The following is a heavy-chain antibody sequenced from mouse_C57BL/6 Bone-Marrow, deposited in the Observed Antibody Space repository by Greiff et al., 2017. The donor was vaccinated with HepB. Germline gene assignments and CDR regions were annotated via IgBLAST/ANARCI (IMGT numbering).Heavy chain of an antibody. D-gene: IGHD1-1*01. Sequence: EVQLQQSGAELVRPGASVKLSCTASGFNIKDYYMHWVKQRPEQGLEWIGRIDPEDGDTEYAPKFQGKPTMTADTSSNTAYLQLSSLTSEDTAVYYCTPLLLPPFAYWGQGTLVTVSA. CDR3: TPLLLPPFAY. CDR1: GFNIKDYY. CDR2: IDPEDGDT. V-gene: IGHV14-1*01. J-gene: IGHJ3*01.